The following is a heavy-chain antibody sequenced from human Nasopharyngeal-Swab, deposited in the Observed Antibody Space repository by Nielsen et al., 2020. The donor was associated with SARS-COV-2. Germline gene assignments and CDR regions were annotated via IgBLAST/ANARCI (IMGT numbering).Heavy chain of an antibody. CDR3: AKVVRGYCGGDCPDWYFDL. Sequence: GESLKISCAASGFTFSSYAMSWVRQAPGKGLEWVSAISGSGGSTYYADSVKGRFTFSRDNSKNTLYLQMNSLRAEDTAVYYCAKVVRGYCGGDCPDWYFDLWGRGTLVTVSS. CDR1: GFTFSSYA. J-gene: IGHJ2*01. CDR2: ISGSGGST. D-gene: IGHD2-21*02. V-gene: IGHV3-23*01.